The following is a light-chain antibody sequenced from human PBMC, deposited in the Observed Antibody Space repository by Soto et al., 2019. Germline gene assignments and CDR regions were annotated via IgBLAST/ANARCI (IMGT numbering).Light chain of an antibody. V-gene: IGKV1-39*01. CDR3: QHGYVAPYN. CDR2: SAS. J-gene: IGKJ2*01. Sequence: DIQMTQSPSSVSASVGDTVTITCRASQDINVYLNWYQQKPGEVPKLLIYSASSLHSGVPSRFTGSGSETDFTLTISSLQPEDFATYYCQHGYVAPYNFGQGTKVDIK. CDR1: QDINVY.